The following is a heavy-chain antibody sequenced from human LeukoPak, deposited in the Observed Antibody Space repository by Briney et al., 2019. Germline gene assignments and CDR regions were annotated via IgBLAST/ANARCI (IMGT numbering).Heavy chain of an antibody. D-gene: IGHD4-11*01. J-gene: IGHJ4*02. CDR2: IISSAAST. CDR3: AKSAPSKY. CDR1: GLTFGDYA. V-gene: IGHV3-23*01. Sequence: PGGSLRLSCTVSGLTFGDYAMSWVRQAPGKGLEWVPHIISSAASTDYADSVKGRFTISRDNSKNTLYLQMTSLRAEDTAVYYCAKSAPSKYWGQGTLVTVSS.